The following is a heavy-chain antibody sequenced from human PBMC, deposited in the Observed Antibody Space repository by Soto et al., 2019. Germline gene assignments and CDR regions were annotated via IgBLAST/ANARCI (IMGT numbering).Heavy chain of an antibody. V-gene: IGHV4-30-4*01. CDR1: GGSISSGDYY. CDR2: IYYRGST. D-gene: IGHD6-13*01. J-gene: IGHJ6*02. CDR3: ARGSQQQLVSHYYYGMDV. Sequence: SEPRCLTYCVSGGSISSGDYYWSWIRQPPGKGLEWIGNIYYRGSTYYNPSLKSRVTISVDTSKNQFSLKLSSVTAADTAVYYCARGSQQQLVSHYYYGMDVWGQGTTVTLSS.